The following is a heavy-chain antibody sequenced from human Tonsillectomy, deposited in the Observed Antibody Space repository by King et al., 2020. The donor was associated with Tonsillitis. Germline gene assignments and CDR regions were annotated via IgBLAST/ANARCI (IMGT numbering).Heavy chain of an antibody. D-gene: IGHD5-12*01. CDR1: GFTFSSYS. V-gene: IGHV3-21*01. CDR2: ISSSSSYI. J-gene: IGHJ5*02. CDR3: ARERDMVATGWFDP. Sequence: VQLVESGGGLLKPGGSLRLSCAASGFTFSSYSMNWVRQAPGKGLEWVSSISSSSSYIYYADSVKGRFTISRDNAKNSLYLQMNSLRAEDTAVYYCARERDMVATGWFDPWGQGTLVTVSS.